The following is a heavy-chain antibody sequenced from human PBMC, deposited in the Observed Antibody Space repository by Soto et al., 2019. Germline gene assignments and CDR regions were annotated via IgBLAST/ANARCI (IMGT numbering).Heavy chain of an antibody. V-gene: IGHV2-5*02. Sequence: QITLKESGPTLVKPTQTLTLTCTFSGFSLTSRPVGVGWVRQPPGKALEWLAFIYWDDDKRYSPSLRSTLTVTKDASKNQGVLTLTNRDPGDTATYYCAHRRNYDGSWNEGVFDYWGQGILVTVSS. CDR1: GFSLTSRPVG. CDR2: IYWDDDK. CDR3: AHRRNYDGSWNEGVFDY. J-gene: IGHJ4*02. D-gene: IGHD3-16*01.